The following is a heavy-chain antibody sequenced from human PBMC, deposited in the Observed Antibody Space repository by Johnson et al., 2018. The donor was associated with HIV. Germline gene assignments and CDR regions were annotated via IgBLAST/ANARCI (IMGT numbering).Heavy chain of an antibody. CDR3: GKDRAVAGKGHDAFDI. J-gene: IGHJ3*02. CDR1: GFTVSRNY. V-gene: IGHV3-66*01. Sequence: EKLVESGGGVVQPGGSLRLSCAASGFTVSRNYMTWVRQAPGKGLEWVSVIYSGGSTYHADSVKGRFTISRDNSKNTVYLQMNSLRAEDTAVYYSGKDRAVAGKGHDAFDIWGQGTMVTVSS. D-gene: IGHD6-19*01. CDR2: IYSGGST.